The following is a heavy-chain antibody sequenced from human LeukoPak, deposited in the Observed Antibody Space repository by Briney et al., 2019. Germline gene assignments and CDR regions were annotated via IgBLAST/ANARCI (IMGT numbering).Heavy chain of an antibody. Sequence: SVKVSCKASGGTFSSYAISWVRQAPGQGLEWMGGIIPIFGTANYAQKFQGRVTITADESTSTAYMELSSLRSEDTAVYYCAKDSLDDYGDSRNDAFDIWGQGTMVTVSS. CDR2: IIPIFGTA. CDR1: GGTFSSYA. D-gene: IGHD4-17*01. J-gene: IGHJ3*02. V-gene: IGHV1-69*13. CDR3: AKDSLDDYGDSRNDAFDI.